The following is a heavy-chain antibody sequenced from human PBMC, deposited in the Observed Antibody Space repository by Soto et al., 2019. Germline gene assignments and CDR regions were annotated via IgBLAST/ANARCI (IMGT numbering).Heavy chain of an antibody. CDR2: ISYDGSNK. D-gene: IGHD2-2*01. V-gene: IGHV3-30*18. Sequence: GGSLRLSCAASGFTFSSYGMHWVRQAPGKGLEWVAVISYDGSNKYYADSVKGRFTISRDNSKNTLYLQMNSLRAEDTAVYYCAEDGVPAAIGNWFDPWGQGTLVTVSS. J-gene: IGHJ5*02. CDR3: AEDGVPAAIGNWFDP. CDR1: GFTFSSYG.